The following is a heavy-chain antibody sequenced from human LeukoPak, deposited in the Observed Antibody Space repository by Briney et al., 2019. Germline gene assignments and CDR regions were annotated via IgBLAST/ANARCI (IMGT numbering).Heavy chain of an antibody. D-gene: IGHD4-17*01. CDR1: GFTFDDYA. J-gene: IGHJ4*02. Sequence: QSGGSLRLSCAASGFTFDDYAMHWVRQAPGKGLEWVSGISWNSGSIGYADSVKGRFTISRDNAKNSLYLQMNSLRAEDTALYYCAKAGYDDYGDYEFDYWGQGTLVTVSS. V-gene: IGHV3-9*01. CDR3: AKAGYDDYGDYEFDY. CDR2: ISWNSGSI.